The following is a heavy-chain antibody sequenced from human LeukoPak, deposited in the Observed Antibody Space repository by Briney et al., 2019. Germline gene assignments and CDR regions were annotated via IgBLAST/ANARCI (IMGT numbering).Heavy chain of an antibody. Sequence: HPGGSLRLSCAASGFTFSSYEMNWVRQAPGKGLEWVSYISSSGSTIYYADSVKGRFTISRDNAKNSLYLQMNSLRAEDTAVYYCARAGAIVVVPAAITFDPWGQGTLVTVSS. CDR1: GFTFSSYE. J-gene: IGHJ5*02. CDR2: ISSSGSTI. CDR3: ARAGAIVVVPAAITFDP. V-gene: IGHV3-48*03. D-gene: IGHD2-2*02.